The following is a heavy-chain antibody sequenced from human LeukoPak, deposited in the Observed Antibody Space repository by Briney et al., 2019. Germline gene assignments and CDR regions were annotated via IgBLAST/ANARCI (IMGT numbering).Heavy chain of an antibody. CDR2: INSDESTT. CDR1: GFTFSNFW. J-gene: IGHJ4*02. V-gene: IGHV3-74*01. CDR3: ARGMRDYYGLDY. Sequence: PGGSLRLSCAASGFTFSNFWMHWVRQAPGMGLVWVSHINSDESTTNYADSVRGRFTISRDNAKNTLYLQMNSLTAEDTAVYYCARGMRDYYGLDYWGQGTLVTVSS. D-gene: IGHD3-10*01.